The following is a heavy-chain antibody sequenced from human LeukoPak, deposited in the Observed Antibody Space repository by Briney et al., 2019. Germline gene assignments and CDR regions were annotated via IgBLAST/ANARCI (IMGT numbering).Heavy chain of an antibody. D-gene: IGHD1-26*01. J-gene: IGHJ3*02. CDR1: GYSISSGYY. CDR3: ARWGSISGSDSADAFDI. Sequence: SKTLSLTCAVSGYSISSGYYWGWIRQPPGKGLEWIVSIYHSGSTYYNPSLKSRVTISADTSKNQFSLKLSSVTAADTAVYYCARWGSISGSDSADAFDIWGRGTMVTVSS. V-gene: IGHV4-38-2*01. CDR2: IYHSGST.